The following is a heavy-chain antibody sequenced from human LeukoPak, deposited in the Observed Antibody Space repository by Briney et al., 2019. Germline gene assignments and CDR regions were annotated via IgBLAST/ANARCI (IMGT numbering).Heavy chain of an antibody. D-gene: IGHD3-22*01. CDR2: INHSGST. Sequence: PSETLSLTCAVYGGSFSDYYWSWIRQPPGKGLEWIGEINHSGSTNYIPSLKSRVTISVDTSKNQFSLKLSSVTAADTAVYYCAPRTRSGYYRYWGQGTPVTVSS. CDR3: APRTRSGYYRY. J-gene: IGHJ4*02. V-gene: IGHV4-34*01. CDR1: GGSFSDYY.